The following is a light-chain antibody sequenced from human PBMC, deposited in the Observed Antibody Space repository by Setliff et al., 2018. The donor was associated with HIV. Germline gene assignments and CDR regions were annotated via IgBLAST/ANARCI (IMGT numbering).Light chain of an antibody. Sequence: SALAQPASVSGSPGQSITISCTGFSSDVGGYNYVSWYQQHPGKAPKLMIYDVSQRPSGVSDRFSGSKSGITASLTISGLQPEDESDYYCSSYTASSTLVFGGGTK. V-gene: IGLV2-14*03. CDR3: SSYTASSTLV. CDR1: SSDVGGYNY. CDR2: DVS. J-gene: IGLJ3*02.